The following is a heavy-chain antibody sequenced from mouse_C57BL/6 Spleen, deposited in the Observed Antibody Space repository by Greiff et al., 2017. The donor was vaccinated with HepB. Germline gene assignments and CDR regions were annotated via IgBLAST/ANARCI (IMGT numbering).Heavy chain of an antibody. Sequence: QVQLKQPGAELVKPGASVKLSCKASGYTFTSYWMHWVKQRPGQGLEWIGMIHPNSGSTNYNEKFKSKATLTVDKSSSTAYMQLSSLTSEDSAVYYCASNYGSSYDYYAMDYWGQGTSVTVSS. CDR3: ASNYGSSYDYYAMDY. D-gene: IGHD1-1*01. V-gene: IGHV1-64*01. J-gene: IGHJ4*01. CDR2: IHPNSGST. CDR1: GYTFTSYW.